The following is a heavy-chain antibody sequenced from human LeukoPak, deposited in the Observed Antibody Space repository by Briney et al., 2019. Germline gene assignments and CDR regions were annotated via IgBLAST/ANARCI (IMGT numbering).Heavy chain of an antibody. J-gene: IGHJ4*02. CDR3: ARVSSSWYFVDY. D-gene: IGHD6-13*01. CDR1: GFTFSNYG. CDR2: ISGSGGST. V-gene: IGHV3-23*01. Sequence: GGSLRLSCAASGFTFSNYGMSWVRQAPGKGLEWVSAISGSGGSTYYAHSVKGRFTISRDNSKNTLYLQMNSLRAEDTALYYCARVSSSWYFVDYWGQGTLGTVSS.